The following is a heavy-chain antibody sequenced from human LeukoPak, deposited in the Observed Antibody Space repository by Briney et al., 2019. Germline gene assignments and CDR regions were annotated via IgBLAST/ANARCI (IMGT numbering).Heavy chain of an antibody. D-gene: IGHD3-22*01. CDR3: ATTDPSDSSGYYPFDY. J-gene: IGHJ4*02. CDR1: GFAFSSYA. Sequence: PGGSLRLSCAASGFAFSSYAMSWVRQAPGKGLEWVSAISGSGGSTYYADSVKGRFTISRDNSKNTLYLQMNSLRAEDTAVYYCATTDPSDSSGYYPFDYWGQGTLVTVSS. V-gene: IGHV3-23*01. CDR2: ISGSGGST.